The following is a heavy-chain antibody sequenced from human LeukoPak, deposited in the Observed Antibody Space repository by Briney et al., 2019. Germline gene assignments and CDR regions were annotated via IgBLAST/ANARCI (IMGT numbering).Heavy chain of an antibody. CDR3: ARNSYGTNNFDY. Sequence: PGGSLRLSCAASGFTFSSYAMSWVRQAPGKGLEWVSAISSSGGSTYYADSVKGRFTISRDNSKNTLYLQMNSLRAEDTALYYCARNSYGTNNFDYWGQGTLVTVSS. J-gene: IGHJ4*02. CDR2: ISSSGGST. V-gene: IGHV3-23*01. CDR1: GFTFSSYA. D-gene: IGHD5-18*01.